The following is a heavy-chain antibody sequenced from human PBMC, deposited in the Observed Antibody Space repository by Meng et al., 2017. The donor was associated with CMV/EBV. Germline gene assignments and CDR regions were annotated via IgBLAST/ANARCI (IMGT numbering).Heavy chain of an antibody. CDR1: GFTFSSYW. V-gene: IGHV3-30-3*01. D-gene: IGHD2-2*01. CDR3: ARAVRVYCSSTSCYIDY. Sequence: GESLKISCAASGFTFSSYWMSWVRQAPGKGLEWVAVISYDGSNKYYADSVKGRFTISRDNSKNTLYLQMNSLRAEDTAVYYCARAVRVYCSSTSCYIDYWGQGTLVTVSS. CDR2: ISYDGSNK. J-gene: IGHJ4*02.